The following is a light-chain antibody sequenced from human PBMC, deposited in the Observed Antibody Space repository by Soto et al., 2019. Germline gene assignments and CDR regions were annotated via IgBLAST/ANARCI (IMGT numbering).Light chain of an antibody. Sequence: DIQMTQSPPSLSASVGDRVTISCRASLGIANYVLWYQQRPGKVPKLLIYGASSLLTGVPSRFSGSGSGTDFTLTNSSLQPEYVGTYYCQKYNRAMLTVGQGTKVEI. V-gene: IGKV1-27*01. CDR1: LGIANY. CDR2: GAS. J-gene: IGKJ1*01. CDR3: QKYNRAMLT.